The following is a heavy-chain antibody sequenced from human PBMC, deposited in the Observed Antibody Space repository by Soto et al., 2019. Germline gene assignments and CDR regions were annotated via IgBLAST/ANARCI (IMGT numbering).Heavy chain of an antibody. V-gene: IGHV3-33*01. CDR1: GFTVSSYG. CDR3: ARANTAALTGYYFAMDV. J-gene: IGHJ6*04. Sequence: GGSLRLSCAASGFTVSSYGLHWVRQAPGKGLEWVEVIWYDGSNKYYADSVKGRFTISRDNSKNTLYLQMNNLRGDDTALYYCARANTAALTGYYFAMDVWGEGTTVTVSS. CDR2: IWYDGSNK. D-gene: IGHD6-13*01.